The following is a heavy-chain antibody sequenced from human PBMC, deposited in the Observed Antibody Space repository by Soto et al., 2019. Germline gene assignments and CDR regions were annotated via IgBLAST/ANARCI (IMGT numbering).Heavy chain of an antibody. CDR2: INAGNGNT. V-gene: IGHV1-3*01. CDR1: GYTFTSYA. CDR3: ARSRDCYNLMDY. Sequence: ASVKVSCKASGYTFTSYAMHWVRQAPGQRLEWMGWINAGNGNTKYSQKFQGRVTITRDTSASTAYMELSSLRSEDTAVYYCARSRDCYNLMDYWGQGTLVTVSS. D-gene: IGHD2-21*01. J-gene: IGHJ4*02.